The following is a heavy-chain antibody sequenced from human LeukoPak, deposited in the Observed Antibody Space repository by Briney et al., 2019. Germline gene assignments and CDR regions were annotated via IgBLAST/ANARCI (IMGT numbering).Heavy chain of an antibody. V-gene: IGHV1-69*13. CDR3: ARTGNLNYYDSSGYYYYFDY. CDR2: IIPIFGTA. J-gene: IGHJ4*02. D-gene: IGHD3-22*01. Sequence: SVKVSCKASGGTFSSYAISWVRQAPGQGLEWMGGIIPIFGTANYAQKFQGRVTITADESTSTAYMELSSQRSEDTAVYYCARTGNLNYYDSSGYYYYFDYWGQGTLVTVSS. CDR1: GGTFSSYA.